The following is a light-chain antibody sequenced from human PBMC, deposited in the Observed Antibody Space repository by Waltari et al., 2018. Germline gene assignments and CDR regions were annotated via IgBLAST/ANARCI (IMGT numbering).Light chain of an antibody. CDR1: SGHSSYA. CDR2: LNSDGSH. J-gene: IGLJ3*02. Sequence: QLVLTQSPSASASLGASVKLTCTLSSGHSSYAIAWHQQQPEKGPRYLMKLNSDGSHSKGDGIPARFSGSSSGAERYLTISSLQSEDGADYYCQTWGTGWVFGGGTKLTVL. V-gene: IGLV4-69*01. CDR3: QTWGTGWV.